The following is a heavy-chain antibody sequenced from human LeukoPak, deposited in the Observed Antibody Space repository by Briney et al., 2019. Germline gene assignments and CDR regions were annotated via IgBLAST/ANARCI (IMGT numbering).Heavy chain of an antibody. Sequence: GGSLRLSCAASGFTFSNYAMNWVRQAPGKGLESVSVIGGSGSDTYYADSVKGRFTISRDNSKNTLYLQMSSLRAEDTALYYCVRAYGNSGYPRPPFDHWGQGALVTVSS. CDR3: VRAYGNSGYPRPPFDH. D-gene: IGHD3-22*01. V-gene: IGHV3-23*01. CDR1: GFTFSNYA. CDR2: IGGSGSDT. J-gene: IGHJ4*02.